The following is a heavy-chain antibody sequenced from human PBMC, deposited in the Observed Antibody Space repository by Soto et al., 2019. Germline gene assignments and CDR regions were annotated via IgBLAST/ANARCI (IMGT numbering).Heavy chain of an antibody. CDR2: IKQDGSET. CDR3: ASLFADV. CDR1: GFTLSSSW. Sequence: EVQLVDSGGGLVQPGGSLRLACAASGFTLSSSWMNWVRQTPEKGLEWVANIKQDGSETHYLDSVKGRFTISRDNAKNSLYLQMNSLRDEDTAVYYCASLFADVWGQGRTVTVSS. D-gene: IGHD2-21*01. J-gene: IGHJ6*02. V-gene: IGHV3-7*01.